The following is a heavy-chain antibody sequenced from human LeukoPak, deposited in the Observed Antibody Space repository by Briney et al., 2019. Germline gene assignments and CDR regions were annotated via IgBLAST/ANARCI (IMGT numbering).Heavy chain of an antibody. D-gene: IGHD4-23*01. CDR1: GSIFTSYW. V-gene: IGHV5-51*01. CDR3: ATTTVVTPGFDY. CDR2: IYPGDSDT. J-gene: IGHJ4*02. Sequence: GASLQISCQGSGSIFTSYWIGWVRQLPGKGLEWMGIIYPGDSDTRYSPSFQGQVTISADKSISTVYLQWSSLKASDTAMYYCATTTVVTPGFDYWGQGTLVTVSS.